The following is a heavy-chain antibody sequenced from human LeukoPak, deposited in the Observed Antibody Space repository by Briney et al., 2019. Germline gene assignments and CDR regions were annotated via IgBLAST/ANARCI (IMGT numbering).Heavy chain of an antibody. CDR3: ARGAGGAYDY. CDR1: GFTVSSNY. D-gene: IGHD4-17*01. J-gene: IGHJ4*02. Sequence: GGSLRLSSAASGFTVSSNYMSWVRQAPGKGLEWVSVIYGGGSTYYADSVKGRFTISRDNSKNTLYLQMNSLRAEDTAVYYCARGAGGAYDYWGQGTLVTVSS. V-gene: IGHV3-53*01. CDR2: IYGGGST.